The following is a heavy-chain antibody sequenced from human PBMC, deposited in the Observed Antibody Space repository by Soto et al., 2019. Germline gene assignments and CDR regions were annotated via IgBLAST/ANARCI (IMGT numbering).Heavy chain of an antibody. Sequence: LRLSCAASGFTFRSFTMNWVRQAPGKGLEWVSTISSNSAYIYYTDALRGRFTISRDNAKNSLHLQMNSLRAEDTAVYYCTRDASRDSSARGWFDPWGPGTLVTVS. CDR1: GFTFRSFT. J-gene: IGHJ5*02. D-gene: IGHD6-13*01. CDR2: ISSNSAYI. CDR3: TRDASRDSSARGWFDP. V-gene: IGHV3-21*01.